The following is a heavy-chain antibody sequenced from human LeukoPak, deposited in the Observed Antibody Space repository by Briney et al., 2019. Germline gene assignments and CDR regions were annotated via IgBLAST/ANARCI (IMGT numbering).Heavy chain of an antibody. Sequence: PGGSLRLSCSASGFTFSSYTMHWVRQAPGKGLEYVSAISSNGVNTYYADSVKGRFTISRDNSKNTLYLQMSSLRTEDTAVYYCARLTTVTTYYFDYWGQGTLVTVSS. V-gene: IGHV3-64D*06. J-gene: IGHJ4*02. CDR3: ARLTTVTTYYFDY. D-gene: IGHD4-17*01. CDR2: ISSNGVNT. CDR1: GFTFSSYT.